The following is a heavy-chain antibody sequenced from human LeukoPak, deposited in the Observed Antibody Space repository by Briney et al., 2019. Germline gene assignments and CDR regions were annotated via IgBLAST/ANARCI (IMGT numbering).Heavy chain of an antibody. D-gene: IGHD1-20*01. CDR1: GFTFSSYG. Sequence: GGSLRLSCAASGFTFSSYGMHWVRQAPGKGLEWVAFIRYDGSNKYYADSVKGRFTISRDNSKNTLYLQMNSLRAEDTAVYYCANEGGLTGTTSLDYWGQGALVTVSS. J-gene: IGHJ4*02. CDR3: ANEGGLTGTTSLDY. CDR2: IRYDGSNK. V-gene: IGHV3-30*02.